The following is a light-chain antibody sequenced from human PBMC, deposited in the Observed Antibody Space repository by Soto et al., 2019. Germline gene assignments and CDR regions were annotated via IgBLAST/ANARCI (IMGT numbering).Light chain of an antibody. J-gene: IGLJ2*01. CDR2: EGT. Sequence: QSALTQPASVSGSPGQSITISCTGSSSDVGSYNLVSWYQQHPGKAPKLMIYEGTKRPSGVSNRFSGSRSGNTASLTISGLQAEDEAAYYCSSYAGSDIFVIFGGGTKLTVL. V-gene: IGLV2-23*01. CDR3: SSYAGSDIFVI. CDR1: SSDVGSYNL.